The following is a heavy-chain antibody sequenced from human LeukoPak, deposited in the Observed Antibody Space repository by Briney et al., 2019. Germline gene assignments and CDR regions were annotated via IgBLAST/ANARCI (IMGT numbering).Heavy chain of an antibody. D-gene: IGHD3-22*01. CDR3: ARDRYYDSNELPDY. CDR1: GYTFTSYG. J-gene: IGHJ4*02. Sequence: GASVKVSCRASGYTFTSYGISWVRQAPGQGLEWMGWISARNTNSAQKLQGRVTMTTDTSASTAYMELSSLRSEDTAVYYCARDRYYDSNELPDYWGQGTLVTVSS. CDR2: ISARNT. V-gene: IGHV1-18*01.